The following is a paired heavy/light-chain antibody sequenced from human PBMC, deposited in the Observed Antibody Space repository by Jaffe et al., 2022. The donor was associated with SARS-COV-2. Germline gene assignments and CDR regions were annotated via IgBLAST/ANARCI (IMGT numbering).Light chain of an antibody. Sequence: DIVMTQSPDSLAVSLGERATINCKSSHNVLYSSNNKNYLTWYQQKPGQPPKLLIYWASTRESGVPDRFSGSGSGTDFTLTISSLQAEDVAVYYCQQYYNTPWTFGQGTKVEIK. V-gene: IGKV4-1*01. CDR3: QQYYNTPWT. J-gene: IGKJ1*01. CDR2: WAS. CDR1: HNVLYSSNNKNY.
Heavy chain of an antibody. CDR1: GYTFTTYG. CDR2: ISGYNGNT. CDR3: AKDHKVYNDISRLGHDV. V-gene: IGHV1-18*01. Sequence: QVQLVQSGAEVKKPGASVKASCKASGYTFTTYGISWVRQAPGQGLEWMGWISGYNGNTNYAQKFQGRVTMTTDTSTSTAYMELRSLRSDDTAVYYCAKDHKVYNDISRLGHDVWGQGTTVTVSS. J-gene: IGHJ6*02. D-gene: IGHD3-9*01.